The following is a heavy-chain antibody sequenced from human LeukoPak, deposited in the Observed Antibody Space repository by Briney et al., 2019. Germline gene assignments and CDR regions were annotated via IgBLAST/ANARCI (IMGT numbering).Heavy chain of an antibody. D-gene: IGHD1-1*01. CDR3: ARSPPGRTNWNYYDY. V-gene: IGHV3-64*01. CDR1: GFTFSDYA. J-gene: IGHJ4*02. CDR2: IGPIGVYA. Sequence: GGSLRLSCAASGFTFSDYAMHWVRQAPGKGLEFVSVIGPIGVYAYYANSVKGRFTISRDNSKSTVSLQMGSLRDEDMAVYYCARSPPGRTNWNYYDYWGRGTLVTVSS.